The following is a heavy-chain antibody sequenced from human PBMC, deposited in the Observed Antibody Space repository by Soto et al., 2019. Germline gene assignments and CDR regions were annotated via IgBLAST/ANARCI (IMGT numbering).Heavy chain of an antibody. CDR3: AGGRGYCGGTNCYLDY. J-gene: IGHJ4*02. Sequence: EVQLVESGGGLVQPGGSLRLSCAASGFSFSSHSMKWVRQAPGKGLEWVSYISSSGSTIYYADSVKGRFTISRDNAKNSLYLPMHSLRDDDTAVYYCAGGRGYCGGTNCYLDYWGPGALVTVSS. CDR1: GFSFSSHS. CDR2: ISSSGSTI. V-gene: IGHV3-48*02. D-gene: IGHD2-21*01.